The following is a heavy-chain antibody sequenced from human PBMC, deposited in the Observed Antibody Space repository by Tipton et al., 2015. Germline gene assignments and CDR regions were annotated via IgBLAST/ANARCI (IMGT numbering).Heavy chain of an antibody. D-gene: IGHD3-22*01. CDR2: IFHRGDT. Sequence: TLSLTCDVSGYSISSGYYWGWIRQPPGKGLEWIGSIFHRGDTYYNQSLKSRVTISADTSKNQFSLKLDSVTAADMAVYYCARRYYYDSSGYETRLDYWGQGTLVTVSS. CDR1: GYSISSGYY. J-gene: IGHJ4*02. V-gene: IGHV4-38-2*01. CDR3: ARRYYYDSSGYETRLDY.